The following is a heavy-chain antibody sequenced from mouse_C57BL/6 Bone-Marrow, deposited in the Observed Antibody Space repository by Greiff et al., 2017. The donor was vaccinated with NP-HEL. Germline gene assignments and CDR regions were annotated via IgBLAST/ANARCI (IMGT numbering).Heavy chain of an antibody. CDR1: GFNIKDDY. Sequence: VQLQQSGAELVRPGASVKLSCTASGFNIKDDYMHWVKQRPEQGLEWIGWIDPGNGDTEYASKFQGKATITADTSSNTAYLQLSSLTSEDTAVYYCTTDKGDYWGQGTTLTVSS. CDR2: IDPGNGDT. J-gene: IGHJ2*01. CDR3: TTDKGDY. V-gene: IGHV14-4*01.